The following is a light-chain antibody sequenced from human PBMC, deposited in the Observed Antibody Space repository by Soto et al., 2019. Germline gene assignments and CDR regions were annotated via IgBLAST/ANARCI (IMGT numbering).Light chain of an antibody. CDR2: GAS. V-gene: IGKV3-15*01. CDR1: QSVSSN. Sequence: EIVMTQSPATLSVSPGERATLSCRASQSVSSNLAWYQLKPGQAPRLLIYGASTRATGVPARFSGSGFGTEFTLIISSLQSEDFAVYYCQQYNNWPPLTFGGGTKVEI. CDR3: QQYNNWPPLT. J-gene: IGKJ4*01.